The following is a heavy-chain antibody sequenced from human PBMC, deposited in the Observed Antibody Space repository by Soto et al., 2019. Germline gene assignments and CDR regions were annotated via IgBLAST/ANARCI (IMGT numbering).Heavy chain of an antibody. D-gene: IGHD5-18*01. CDR2: IYYSGST. Sequence: SETLSLTCTVSGGSISSYYWSWIRQPPGKGLEWIGYIYYSGSTNYNPSLKSRVTISVDTSKNQFSLKLSSVTAADTAVYYCARARTRQRWLQPDAFDIWGQGTMVTVSS. CDR3: ARARTRQRWLQPDAFDI. J-gene: IGHJ3*02. V-gene: IGHV4-59*01. CDR1: GGSISSYY.